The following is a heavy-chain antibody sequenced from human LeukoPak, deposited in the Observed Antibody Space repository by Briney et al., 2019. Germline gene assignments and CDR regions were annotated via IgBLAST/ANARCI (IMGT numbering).Heavy chain of an antibody. V-gene: IGHV6-1*01. J-gene: IGHJ5*02. D-gene: IGHD2-15*01. CDR2: TYYRSKWYN. CDR3: ARVGGYCSGGSCDWYNWFDP. CDR1: GDSVSSNSAA. Sequence: SQTLSLTRAISGDSVSSNSAAWNWIRQSPSRGLEWLGRTYYRSKWYNDYAVSVKSRITIIPDTSKNQFSLQLNSVTPEDTAVYYCARVGGYCSGGSCDWYNWFDPWGQGTLVTVSS.